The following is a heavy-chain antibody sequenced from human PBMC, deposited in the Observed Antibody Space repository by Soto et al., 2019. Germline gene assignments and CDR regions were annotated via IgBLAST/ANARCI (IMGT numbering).Heavy chain of an antibody. Sequence: SVKVSCKASGGTFSSYAISWVRQAPGQGHEWLGGIIPIFGTANYAQKFQGRVTITADESTSTAYMELSSLRSEDTAVYYCARDSARDYYDSSGYGSPVDYWGQGTLVTVSS. V-gene: IGHV1-69*13. CDR2: IIPIFGTA. CDR1: GGTFSSYA. D-gene: IGHD3-22*01. CDR3: ARDSARDYYDSSGYGSPVDY. J-gene: IGHJ4*02.